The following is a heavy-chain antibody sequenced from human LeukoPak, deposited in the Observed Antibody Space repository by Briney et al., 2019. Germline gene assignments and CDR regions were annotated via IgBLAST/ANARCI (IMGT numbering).Heavy chain of an antibody. Sequence: PSETLSLTCTVSGGSISSSSYYWGWIRQPPGKGLEWIGSIYYSGSTYYNPSLKSRVTISVDTSKNQFSLKLSSVTAADTAVYYCAREYSSGWDYFGYWGQGTLVTVSS. D-gene: IGHD6-19*01. J-gene: IGHJ4*02. V-gene: IGHV4-39*02. CDR1: GGSISSSSYY. CDR2: IYYSGST. CDR3: AREYSSGWDYFGY.